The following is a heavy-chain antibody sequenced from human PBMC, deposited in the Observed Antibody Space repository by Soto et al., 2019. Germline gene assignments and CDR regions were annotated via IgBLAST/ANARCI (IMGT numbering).Heavy chain of an antibody. J-gene: IGHJ4*02. CDR1: GYTFTSYG. Sequence: QVQLVQSGGEVKKPGASVKVSCKASGYTFTSYGISWVRQAPGQGLEWMGWINAYNGNTNYAQKVQGRVTMTTDTSTSTAYMELRSLXXXXXXXXXXARDVGYGLIDGWGQGTLVTVSS. CDR2: INAYNGNT. CDR3: ARDVGYGLIDG. D-gene: IGHD5-18*01. V-gene: IGHV1-18*01.